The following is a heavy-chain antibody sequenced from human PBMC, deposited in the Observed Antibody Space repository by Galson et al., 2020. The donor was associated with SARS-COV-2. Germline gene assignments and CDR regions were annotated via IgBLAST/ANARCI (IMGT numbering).Heavy chain of an antibody. J-gene: IGHJ4*02. CDR1: GFSLSSYK. Sequence: GGSLRLSCAASGFSLSSYKMNWVRQAPGKGLEWVLYIDKSSSAIYHIDSVKGRFTISRDNAKNSLYLEMNSLRAEDTAVYYCARDKGLAGYPIFDSWGQGTLVTVSS. D-gene: IGHD3-3*02. V-gene: IGHV3-48*04. CDR2: IDKSSSAI. CDR3: ARDKGLAGYPIFDS.